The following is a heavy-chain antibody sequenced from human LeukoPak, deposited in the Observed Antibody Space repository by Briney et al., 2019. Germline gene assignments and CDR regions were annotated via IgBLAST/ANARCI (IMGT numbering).Heavy chain of an antibody. CDR1: GFTFSSYA. J-gene: IGHJ1*01. V-gene: IGHV3-30-3*01. CDR2: ISYDGSNK. Sequence: GGSLRLSCAASGFTFSSYAMHWVRQAPGKGLEWVAVISYDGSNKYYADSVKGRFTISRDNSRNTLYLQMNSLRAEDTAVYYCAGGRIAVAGAEYFQHWGQGTLVTVSS. CDR3: AGGRIAVAGAEYFQH. D-gene: IGHD6-19*01.